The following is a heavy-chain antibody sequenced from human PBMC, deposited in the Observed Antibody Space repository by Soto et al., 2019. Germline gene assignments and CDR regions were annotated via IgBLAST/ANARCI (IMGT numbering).Heavy chain of an antibody. Sequence: GGSLRLSCTVSGFAFNNYGINWVRQAPGKGLEWVSSISKSDYTYYSDSVKGRFAISRDNAKSSVSLQMNTLRVEDTAVYYCAREDSIVIPAVSDFWGQGTLVTVS. D-gene: IGHD2-2*01. CDR2: ISKSDYT. CDR1: GFAFNNYG. J-gene: IGHJ4*02. V-gene: IGHV3-21*01. CDR3: AREDSIVIPAVSDF.